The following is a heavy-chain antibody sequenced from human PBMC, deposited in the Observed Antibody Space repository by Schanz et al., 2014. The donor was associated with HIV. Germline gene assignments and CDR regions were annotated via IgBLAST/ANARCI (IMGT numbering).Heavy chain of an antibody. CDR2: MNPNSGNT. D-gene: IGHD3-22*01. J-gene: IGHJ5*02. V-gene: IGHV1-8*01. CDR1: GYTFSNFD. Sequence: QVQLVQSGAEVKKPGASVKVSCKASGYTFSNFDINWVRQATGQGLEWMGWMNPNSGNTGYAPKFRGRVTMTRNTSTGTAYMELSSLRSDDTAVYSCARGRRDVSMIVLYWLDPWGQGTLVTVSS. CDR3: ARGRRDVSMIVLYWLDP.